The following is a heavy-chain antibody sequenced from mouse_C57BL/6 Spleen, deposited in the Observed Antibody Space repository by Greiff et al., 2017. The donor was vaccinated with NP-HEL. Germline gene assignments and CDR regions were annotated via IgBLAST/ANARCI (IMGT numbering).Heavy chain of an antibody. CDR2: IYPGDGDT. V-gene: IGHV1-80*01. CDR3: ARGYYDPFAY. Sequence: LQQSGASVKISCTASGYAFSSYWMNWVKQRPGKGLEWIGQIYPGDGDTNYNGKFKGKATLTADKSSSTAYMQLSSLTSEDSAVYFCARGYYDPFAYWGQGTLVTVSA. D-gene: IGHD2-4*01. J-gene: IGHJ3*01. CDR1: GYAFSSYW.